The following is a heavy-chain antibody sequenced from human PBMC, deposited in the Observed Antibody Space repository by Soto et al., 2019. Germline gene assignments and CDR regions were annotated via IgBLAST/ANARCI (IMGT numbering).Heavy chain of an antibody. J-gene: IGHJ6*02. CDR1: GYTFTSYY. Sequence: GASVKVSCKASGYTFTSYYMHWVRQAPGQGLEWMGIINPSGGSTSYAQKFQGRVTMTRDTSTSTVYMELSSLRSEDTAVYYCARFRIAARPGYYYYGMDVWGQGTTVTVS. CDR3: ARFRIAARPGYYYYGMDV. D-gene: IGHD6-6*01. V-gene: IGHV1-46*01. CDR2: INPSGGST.